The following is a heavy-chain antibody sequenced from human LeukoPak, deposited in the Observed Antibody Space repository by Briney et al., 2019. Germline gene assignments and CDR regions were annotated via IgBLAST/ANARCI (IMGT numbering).Heavy chain of an antibody. Sequence: GGSLRLSCAASGFTFSSYAMSWVRQAPGKGLEWVSAISGSGGSTYYADSVKGRFTISRDNSKNTLYLQMNSLRAEDTAVYYCAKVKLPYYYDSSGYYGAPDSFDYWGQGTLVTVSS. J-gene: IGHJ4*02. D-gene: IGHD3-22*01. CDR2: ISGSGGST. CDR1: GFTFSSYA. CDR3: AKVKLPYYYDSSGYYGAPDSFDY. V-gene: IGHV3-23*01.